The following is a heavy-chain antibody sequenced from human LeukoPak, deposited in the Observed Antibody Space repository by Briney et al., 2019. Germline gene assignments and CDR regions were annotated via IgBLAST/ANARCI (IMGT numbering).Heavy chain of an antibody. Sequence: SVKVSCKASGGTFSSYAISWVRQAPGQGLEWMGGIIPIFGTANYAQKFQGRVTITTDESTSTAYMELSSLRSEDTAVYYCAREESIAAAGTRFFDYWGQGTLVTVSS. CDR2: IIPIFGTA. D-gene: IGHD6-13*01. V-gene: IGHV1-69*05. CDR3: AREESIAAAGTRFFDY. J-gene: IGHJ4*02. CDR1: GGTFSSYA.